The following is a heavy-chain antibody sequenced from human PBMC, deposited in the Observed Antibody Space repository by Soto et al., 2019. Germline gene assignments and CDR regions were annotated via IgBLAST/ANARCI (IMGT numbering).Heavy chain of an antibody. J-gene: IGHJ1*01. CDR3: ARDAYYDNSGDYYVGKYFKT. CDR1: GYRFSNYG. Sequence: QVHLVQSGPEVKKPGASVKVSCKASGYRFSNYGISWVRQAPGQGLEWMGWISAYNGNTNYAQNLQGRVSMTTDTSTRTAYMELRSLRSDDTAVYFCARDAYYDNSGDYYVGKYFKTWGQGTLVTVSS. D-gene: IGHD3-22*01. CDR2: ISAYNGNT. V-gene: IGHV1-18*01.